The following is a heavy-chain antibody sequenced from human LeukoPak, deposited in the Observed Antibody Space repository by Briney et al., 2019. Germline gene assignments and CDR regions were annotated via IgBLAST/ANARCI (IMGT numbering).Heavy chain of an antibody. CDR2: IIPILGIA. D-gene: IGHD2-2*01. J-gene: IGHJ6*02. CDR3: ARVLLGYCSSTSCPYYYGMDV. Sequence: ASVKVSRKASGGTFSSYAISWVRQAPGQGLEWMGRIIPILGIANYAQKFQGRVTITADKSTSTAYMELSSLRSEDTAVYYCARVLLGYCSSTSCPYYYGMDVWGQGTTVTVSS. V-gene: IGHV1-69*04. CDR1: GGTFSSYA.